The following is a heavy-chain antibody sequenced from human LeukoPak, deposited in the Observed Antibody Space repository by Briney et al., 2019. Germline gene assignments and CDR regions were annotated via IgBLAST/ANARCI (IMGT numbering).Heavy chain of an antibody. D-gene: IGHD2-2*01. J-gene: IGHJ3*02. V-gene: IGHV4-39*01. CDR3: ARSYCSSSCYAVGAFDI. CDR2: IYYSGTT. CDR1: GGSISSSTHY. Sequence: PSETLSLTCTVSGGSISSSTHYWGWGRQPPGKGLEWVGSIYYSGTTYYSPSLKSRVTISVDMSNNQFSLRLSSVTAADTAAYYCARSYCSSSCYAVGAFDIWGQGTVVTVSS.